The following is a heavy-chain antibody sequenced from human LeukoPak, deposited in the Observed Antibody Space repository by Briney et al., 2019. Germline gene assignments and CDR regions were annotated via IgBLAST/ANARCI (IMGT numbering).Heavy chain of an antibody. CDR2: ISGSGSST. J-gene: IGHJ4*01. CDR1: GFTFRSYA. V-gene: IGHV3-23*01. CDR3: AKDGPASWGYFDY. Sequence: GGSLRLSRAASGFTFRSYAMNWVRQAPGKGLEWVSAISGSGSSTYYADSVKGRFTISRDNSKNTLYLQMNSLRAEDTAEYYCAKDGPASWGYFDYWGHGTLVTVSS. D-gene: IGHD3-16*01.